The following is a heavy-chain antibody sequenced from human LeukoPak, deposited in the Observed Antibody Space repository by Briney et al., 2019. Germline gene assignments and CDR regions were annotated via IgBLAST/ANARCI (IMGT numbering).Heavy chain of an antibody. CDR3: AKPMVRGTQGEYYYYYYYMDV. CDR1: GFTFGSYG. CDR2: ISYDGSNK. Sequence: GGSLRLSCAASGFTFGSYGMHWVRQAPGKGLEWVAVISYDGSNKYYADSVKGRFTISRDNSKNTLYLQMNSLRAEDTAVYYCAKPMVRGTQGEYYYYYYYMDVWGKGTTVTVSS. D-gene: IGHD3-10*01. J-gene: IGHJ6*03. V-gene: IGHV3-30*18.